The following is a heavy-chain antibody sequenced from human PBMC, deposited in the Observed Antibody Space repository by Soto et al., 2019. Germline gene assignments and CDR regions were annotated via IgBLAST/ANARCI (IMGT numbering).Heavy chain of an antibody. CDR3: ARDRWGSYSFES. CDR1: GGVFRNYA. J-gene: IGHJ5*01. V-gene: IGHV1-69*01. CDR2: IIPVFGTA. Sequence: QVQLVQSGAEVKKPGSSVKVSCKASGGVFRNYAINWVRQAPGQGLEWMGGIIPVFGTADYPQKFQGRVTITADESTTTAYIELTILKTEDTAVYFCARDRWGSYSFESWGQGTLVTVAS. D-gene: IGHD1-26*01.